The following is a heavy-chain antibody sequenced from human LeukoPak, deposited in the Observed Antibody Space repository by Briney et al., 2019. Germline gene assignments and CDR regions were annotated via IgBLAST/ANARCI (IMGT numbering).Heavy chain of an antibody. CDR2: IIPILGIT. D-gene: IGHD3-10*01. V-gene: IGHV1-69*04. CDR1: GGTFSSYA. J-gene: IGHJ5*02. Sequence: SVKVSCKASGGTFSSYAFSWVLQAPGQGLEWMGRIIPILGITNYAQKFQGRVTITADKSTSTAYMELSSLRSEDTAVYYCARGITMVRGVIRWFDPWGQGTLVTVSS. CDR3: ARGITMVRGVIRWFDP.